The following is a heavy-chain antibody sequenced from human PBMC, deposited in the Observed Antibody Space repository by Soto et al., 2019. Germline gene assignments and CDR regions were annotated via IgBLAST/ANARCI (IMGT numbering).Heavy chain of an antibody. CDR2: IRSKANSYAT. CDR3: TRIVRGSSY. CDR1: GFTFSGSA. Sequence: QTGGSLRLSCAASGFTFSGSAMHWVRQASGKGLEWVGRIRSKANSYATAYAASVKGRFTISRDDSKNTAYLQMNSLKTEDTAVYYCTRIVRGSSYWGQGTLVTVSS. J-gene: IGHJ4*02. V-gene: IGHV3-73*01. D-gene: IGHD3-10*01.